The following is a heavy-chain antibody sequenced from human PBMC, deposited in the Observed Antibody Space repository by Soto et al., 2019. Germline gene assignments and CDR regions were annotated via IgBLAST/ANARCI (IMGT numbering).Heavy chain of an antibody. CDR3: ARAAIHGSSWYFWFDP. CDR1: GGTFRRHA. Sequence: QVQLVQSGSEVKMPGSSVKVSCKTSGGTFRRHAINWVRNAPGQGLEWMGGIIPLFGTTNSAQKFKGRVTSSADESTSTVDMELSRLTSEDAAVYYCARAAIHGSSWYFWFDPWCQGTLVTVSS. CDR2: IIPLFGTT. J-gene: IGHJ5*02. V-gene: IGHV1-69*01. D-gene: IGHD6-13*01.